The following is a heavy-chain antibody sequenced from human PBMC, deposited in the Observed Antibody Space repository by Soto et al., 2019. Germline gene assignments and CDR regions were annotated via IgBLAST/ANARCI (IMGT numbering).Heavy chain of an antibody. CDR2: ISYDGSNK. D-gene: IGHD2-2*01. V-gene: IGHV3-30*18. CDR1: GFTFSSYG. CDR3: AKGPAIVLVPAAMNYYYGMDV. J-gene: IGHJ6*02. Sequence: QVQLVESGGGVVQPGRSLRLSCAASGFTFSSYGMHWVRQAPGEVLEWVALISYDGSNKYYADSLKGRFTISRDYSKNTLYLQMNSLRAEDTAVYYCAKGPAIVLVPAAMNYYYGMDVWGQGTTVTVSS.